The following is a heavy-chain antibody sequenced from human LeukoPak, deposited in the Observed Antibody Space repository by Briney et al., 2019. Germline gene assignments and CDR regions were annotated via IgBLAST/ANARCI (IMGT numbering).Heavy chain of an antibody. CDR3: ATTGYCSGGSCRLYWFDP. Sequence: ASVKVSCKVSGYILTELSMHWVRQAPGKGLEWMGGFDPEDGETIYAQKFQGRVTMTEDTSTDTAYMELSSLRSEDTAVYYCATTGYCSGGSCRLYWFDPWGQGTLVTVSS. V-gene: IGHV1-24*01. D-gene: IGHD2-15*01. CDR1: GYILTELS. J-gene: IGHJ5*02. CDR2: FDPEDGET.